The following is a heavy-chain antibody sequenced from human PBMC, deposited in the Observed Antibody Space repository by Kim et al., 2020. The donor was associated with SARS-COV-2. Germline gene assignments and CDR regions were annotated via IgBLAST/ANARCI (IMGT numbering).Heavy chain of an antibody. J-gene: IGHJ3*02. Sequence: GRFTISRDNSKNTLYLQMNSLRAEDTAVDYCAKVPSPGITMIVVVAAFDIWGQGTMVTVSS. CDR3: AKVPSPGITMIVVVAAFDI. V-gene: IGHV3-23*01. D-gene: IGHD3-22*01.